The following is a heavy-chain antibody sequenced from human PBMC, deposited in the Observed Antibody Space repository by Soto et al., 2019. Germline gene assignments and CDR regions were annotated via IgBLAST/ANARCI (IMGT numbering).Heavy chain of an antibody. CDR3: ASGQNWTSK. V-gene: IGHV3-33*01. Sequence: PGGSLRLSCAASGFTFSSYGMHWVRQAPGKGLEWVAVIWYDGSNKYYADSVKGRFAISRDNSKNTLYLQMNSLRAEDTAVYYCASGQNWTSKWGQGTLVTVSS. J-gene: IGHJ4*02. CDR2: IWYDGSNK. D-gene: IGHD1-1*01. CDR1: GFTFSSYG.